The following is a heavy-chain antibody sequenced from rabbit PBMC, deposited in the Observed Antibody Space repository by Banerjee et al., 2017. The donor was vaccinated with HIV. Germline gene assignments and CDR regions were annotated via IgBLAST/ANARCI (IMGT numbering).Heavy chain of an antibody. J-gene: IGHJ4*01. CDR2: IDGIGSGST. CDR3: TRDSSGWAVGYFNL. CDR1: GFDFSSYYD. D-gene: IGHD4-1*01. Sequence: QEQLKETGGGLVQPGGSLTLSCKASGFDFSSYYDMCWVRQAPGKGLEWIGCIDGIGSGSTSYATRAKGRLTISKTSSTTVTLQMTSMTDADTATYFCTRDSSGWAVGYFNLWGQGTMVTVS. V-gene: IGHV1S45*01.